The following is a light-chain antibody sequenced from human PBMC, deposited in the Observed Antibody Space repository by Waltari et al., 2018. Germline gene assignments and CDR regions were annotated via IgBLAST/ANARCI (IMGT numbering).Light chain of an antibody. V-gene: IGLV4-69*01. J-gene: IGLJ3*02. CDR3: QTGGHGTWV. CDR2: VNRDGSH. Sequence: QLVLTQSPSASASLGASVKLTCTLSSGHSSNVIAWHQQQPEKGPRYVMKVNRDGSHSKGDKIPDRFSGSSSGAEHYLTSSSLQSEDEADYYCQTGGHGTWVFGGGTKLTVL. CDR1: SGHSSNV.